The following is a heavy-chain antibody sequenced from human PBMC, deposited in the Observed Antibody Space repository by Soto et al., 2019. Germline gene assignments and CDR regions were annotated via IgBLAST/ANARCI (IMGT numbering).Heavy chain of an antibody. Sequence: SVKLTCKASGGTNSSYASSWVRQAPGQGLEWMGGIIPIFGTANYAQKFQGSVTITADESTSTAYMELSSLRSEDTAVYYCARSYSGSYEDYYYGMDVWGQGTTVTVSS. V-gene: IGHV1-69*13. J-gene: IGHJ6*02. CDR2: IIPIFGTA. CDR1: GGTNSSYA. D-gene: IGHD1-26*01. CDR3: ARSYSGSYEDYYYGMDV.